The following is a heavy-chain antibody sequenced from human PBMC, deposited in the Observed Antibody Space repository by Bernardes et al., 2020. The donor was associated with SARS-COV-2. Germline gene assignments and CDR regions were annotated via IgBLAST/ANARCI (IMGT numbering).Heavy chain of an antibody. Sequence: SLRLSCAASGFTFSSYAMSWVRQAPGKGLEWVSAISGSGGSTYYADSVKGRFTISRDNSKHTLYLQMNSLRAEDTAVYYCAKIRSRPGIYFDYWGQGTLVTVSS. V-gene: IGHV3-23*01. CDR1: GFTFSSYA. D-gene: IGHD1-20*01. J-gene: IGHJ4*02. CDR3: AKIRSRPGIYFDY. CDR2: ISGSGGST.